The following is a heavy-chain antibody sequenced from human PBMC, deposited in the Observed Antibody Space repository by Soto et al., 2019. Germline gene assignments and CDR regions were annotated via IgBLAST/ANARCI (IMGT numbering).Heavy chain of an antibody. CDR3: ARVPDLNYCSKTSCLYYFDY. J-gene: IGHJ4*02. CDR1: GGTFSSYT. Sequence: SVKVSCKASGGTFSSYTISWVRQAPGQGLEWMGRIIPILGIANYAQKFQGRVTITADKSTSTAYMELSSLRSEDTAVYYCARVPDLNYCSKTSCLYYFDYWGQGALVTVSS. CDR2: IIPILGIA. D-gene: IGHD2-2*01. V-gene: IGHV1-69*02.